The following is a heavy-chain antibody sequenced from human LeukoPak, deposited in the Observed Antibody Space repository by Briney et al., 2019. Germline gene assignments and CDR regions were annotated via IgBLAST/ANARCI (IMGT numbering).Heavy chain of an antibody. D-gene: IGHD3-22*01. CDR3: AKDREEAEYYYDSSGYSS. J-gene: IGHJ4*02. CDR2: VSGSGGTT. Sequence: GGSLRLSCAASGFTFGSYGMSWVRQAPGKGLEWVSLVSGSGGTTNYADSVKGRFTISRDNSKNTLYLQMNSLRVEDTAVYFCAKDREEAEYYYDSSGYSSWGQGTLVTVSS. V-gene: IGHV3-23*01. CDR1: GFTFGSYG.